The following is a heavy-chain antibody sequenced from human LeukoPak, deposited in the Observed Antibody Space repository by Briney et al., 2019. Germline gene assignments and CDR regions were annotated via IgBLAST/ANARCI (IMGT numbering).Heavy chain of an antibody. CDR2: IKRETDGGTI. CDR1: GFTLNNAW. V-gene: IGHV3-15*01. Sequence: PGGSLRLSCAASGFTLNNAWMSWVRQAPGKGLEWLGRIKRETDGGTIDYAAPVKGRFTISRDDSRNTLYLQMDSLKIEDTAMYYCTTDRYYDNSELQFQHWGQGTLVTVSS. CDR3: TTDRYYDNSELQFQH. J-gene: IGHJ1*01. D-gene: IGHD3-22*01.